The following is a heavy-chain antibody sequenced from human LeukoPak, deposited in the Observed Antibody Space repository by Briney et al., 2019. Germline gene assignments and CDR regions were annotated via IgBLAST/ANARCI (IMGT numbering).Heavy chain of an antibody. V-gene: IGHV4-34*01. Sequence: SETLSLTCAVYGGSFSGYYWSWIRQPPGKGLEWIGEINHSGSTNYNPSLKSRVTISVDTSKNQFSLKLSSVTAADTAVYYCASNRINCGGDRYSGFDYWGQGTLVTVSS. J-gene: IGHJ4*02. CDR1: GGSFSGYY. CDR3: ASNRINCGGDRYSGFDY. CDR2: INHSGST. D-gene: IGHD2-21*02.